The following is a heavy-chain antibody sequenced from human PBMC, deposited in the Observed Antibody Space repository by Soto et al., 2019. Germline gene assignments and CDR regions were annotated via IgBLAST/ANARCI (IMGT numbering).Heavy chain of an antibody. Sequence: DSVKVACKASGYTFRSYYIEWVRQAPGQGLEWMGIINPSGGSTSYAQKFQGRVTMTRDTSTSTVYMELSSLRSEDTAVYYCARVLLSDDYWGQGTLVTVSS. D-gene: IGHD1-26*01. J-gene: IGHJ4*02. CDR2: INPSGGST. V-gene: IGHV1-46*03. CDR1: GYTFRSYY. CDR3: ARVLLSDDY.